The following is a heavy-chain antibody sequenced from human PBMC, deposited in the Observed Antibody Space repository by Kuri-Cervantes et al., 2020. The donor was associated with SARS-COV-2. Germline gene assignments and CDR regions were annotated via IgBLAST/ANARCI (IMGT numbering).Heavy chain of an antibody. V-gene: IGHV3-64D*09. CDR3: ARVVYYMDV. J-gene: IGHJ6*03. CDR1: GFTFSSYA. Sequence: GESLKISCAASGFTFSSYAMHWVRQAPGKGLEYVSAISSNGGSTCYADSVKGRFTIPRDNSKNTLYLQMSSLRAEDTAVYYCARVVYYMDVWGKGTTVTVSS. CDR2: ISSNGGST.